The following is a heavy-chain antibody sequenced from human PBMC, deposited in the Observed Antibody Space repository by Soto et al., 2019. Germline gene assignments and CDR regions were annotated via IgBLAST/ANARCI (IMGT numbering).Heavy chain of an antibody. V-gene: IGHV4-4*07. CDR3: ARGFGFLDYYYYGMDV. Sequence: QVQLQESGPGLVKPSETLSLTCTVSGGSISSYYWSWIRQPAGKGLEWIGRIYTSGSTNYNPSLKSRVTMSVDTSKNQFALKLSSVTAADTAVYYCARGFGFLDYYYYGMDVWGQGTTVTVSS. CDR1: GGSISSYY. CDR2: IYTSGST. D-gene: IGHD3-3*01. J-gene: IGHJ6*02.